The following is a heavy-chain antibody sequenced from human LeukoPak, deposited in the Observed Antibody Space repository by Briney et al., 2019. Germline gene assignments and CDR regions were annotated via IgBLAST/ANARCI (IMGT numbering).Heavy chain of an antibody. D-gene: IGHD6-6*01. V-gene: IGHV1-69*05. Sequence: RASVKVSCKASGGTFSSYAISWVRQAPGQGLEWMGGIIPIFGTANYAQKFQGRVTITTDESTSTAYMELSSLRSEDTAVYYCASIFLSSSSGGAGGNWGQGTLVTVSS. CDR2: IIPIFGTA. CDR3: ASIFLSSSSGGAGGN. CDR1: GGTFSSYA. J-gene: IGHJ4*02.